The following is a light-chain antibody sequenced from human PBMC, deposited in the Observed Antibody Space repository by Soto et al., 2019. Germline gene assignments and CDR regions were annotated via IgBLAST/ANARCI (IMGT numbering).Light chain of an antibody. CDR2: GAS. J-gene: IGKJ1*01. CDR1: QSVSSSY. V-gene: IGKV3-20*01. CDR3: QQYGSSSWT. Sequence: EIVLTQSPGTLSLSPGERATLSCRASQSVSSSYLAWYQQKPGQAPRLLIYGASSRATGIPDRFSGSGSGTDFTLTINRLEPEDFAVYYCQQYGSSSWTFGLGTKVEIK.